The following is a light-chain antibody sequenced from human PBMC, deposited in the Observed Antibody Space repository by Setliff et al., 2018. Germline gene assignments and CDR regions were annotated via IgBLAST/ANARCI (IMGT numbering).Light chain of an antibody. CDR3: SSFRSIATPEV. J-gene: IGLJ1*01. CDR1: SSDVCSHNY. Sequence: QSALTQPASVSGSPGQSITISCTGTSSDVCSHNYVSWYQHHPGKAPKLVIYEVSNRPSGVSNRFSGSKSVNTASLTISGLQAEDEADYYCSSFRSIATPEVFGTGTKSPS. CDR2: EVS. V-gene: IGLV2-14*01.